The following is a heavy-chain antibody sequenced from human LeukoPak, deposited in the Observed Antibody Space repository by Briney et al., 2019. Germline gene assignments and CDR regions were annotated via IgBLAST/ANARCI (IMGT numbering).Heavy chain of an antibody. CDR3: ARDWASTYNFVAFDI. CDR2: IYHSGST. J-gene: IGHJ3*02. D-gene: IGHD5-24*01. Sequence: PSETLSLTCAVYGGSFSGYYWGWIRQPPGKGLEWIGSIYHSGSTYYNPSLKSRVTISVDTSKNQFSLKLSSVTAADTAVYYCARDWASTYNFVAFDIWGQGTMVTVSS. CDR1: GGSFSGYY. V-gene: IGHV4-38-2*02.